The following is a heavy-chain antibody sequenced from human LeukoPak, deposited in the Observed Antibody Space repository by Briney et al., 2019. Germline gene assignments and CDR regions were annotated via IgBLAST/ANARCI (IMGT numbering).Heavy chain of an antibody. CDR1: GFSLSTSGVG. D-gene: IGHD3-16*02. Sequence: SGPTLVNPTQTLTLTCTFSGFSLSTSGVGVGWIRQPPGKALEWLALIYWNDDKRYSPSLKSRLTITKDTSKNQVVLTMTNMDPVDTATYYCAHRRGYDYVWGSYRSHTYFDYWGQGTLVTVPS. V-gene: IGHV2-5*01. J-gene: IGHJ4*02. CDR3: AHRRGYDYVWGSYRSHTYFDY. CDR2: IYWNDDK.